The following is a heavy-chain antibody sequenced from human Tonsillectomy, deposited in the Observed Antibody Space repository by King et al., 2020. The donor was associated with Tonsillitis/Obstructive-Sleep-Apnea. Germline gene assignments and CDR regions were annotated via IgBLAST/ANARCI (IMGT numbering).Heavy chain of an antibody. CDR1: GGTFSSYA. D-gene: IGHD4-11*01. CDR2: IVPIFGTA. J-gene: IGHJ4*02. CDR3: PRAHRPTVKIGPRFYYFDY. Sequence: QLVQSGAEVKKPGSSVKVSCKASGGTFSSYAISWVRQAPGQGLEWMGGIVPIFGTANYVQKFQGRVTITADESTSTAYMELSSLSSEDTAVYYCPRAHRPTVKIGPRFYYFDYWGQGTLVTVSS. V-gene: IGHV1-69*12.